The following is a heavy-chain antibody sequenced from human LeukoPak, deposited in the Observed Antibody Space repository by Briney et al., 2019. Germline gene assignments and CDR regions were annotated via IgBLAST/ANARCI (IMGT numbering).Heavy chain of an antibody. CDR2: IYSGGST. V-gene: IGHV3-53*01. CDR3: ARVGVGVSQYFQH. D-gene: IGHD3-3*01. CDR1: GFTVSSNY. J-gene: IGHJ1*01. Sequence: GGSLRLSCAASGFTVSSNYMSWVRQAPGKGLEWVSVIYSGGSTYYADSVKGRFTISKDNSKNTLYLQMNSLRAEDTAVYYCARVGVGVSQYFQHWGQGTLVTVSS.